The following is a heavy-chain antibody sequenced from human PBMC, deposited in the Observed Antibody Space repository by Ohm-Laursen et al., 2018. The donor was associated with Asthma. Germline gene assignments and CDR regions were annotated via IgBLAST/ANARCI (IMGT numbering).Heavy chain of an antibody. D-gene: IGHD3-3*01. CDR1: GFTLSTYG. Sequence: SLRLSCAASGFTLSTYGMHWVRRAPGKGLEWVAIIWYDGSNAYYGDAVKGRFTVSRDTSKSTVYLQMNRVRVEDTGVYHCAREGDASGYMDHWGQGTPVTVSS. J-gene: IGHJ4*02. V-gene: IGHV3-33*01. CDR2: IWYDGSNA. CDR3: AREGDASGYMDH.